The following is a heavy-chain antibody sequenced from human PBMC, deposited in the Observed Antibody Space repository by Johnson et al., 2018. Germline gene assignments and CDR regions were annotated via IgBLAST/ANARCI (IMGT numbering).Heavy chain of an antibody. D-gene: IGHD4/OR15-4a*01. J-gene: IGHJ3*02. Sequence: EVQLVESGGGLIQPGGSLRLSCAASGFTVSSNYMSWVRQAPGKGLEWVSVIYSGGSTYYADSVKGRFTISRDNSKNTLYLQMNSLRAEDTAVYYCARVNSFGMTMVLTGAFDIWGQGTMVTVSS. CDR3: ARVNSFGMTMVLTGAFDI. CDR1: GFTVSSNY. CDR2: IYSGGST. V-gene: IGHV3-53*01.